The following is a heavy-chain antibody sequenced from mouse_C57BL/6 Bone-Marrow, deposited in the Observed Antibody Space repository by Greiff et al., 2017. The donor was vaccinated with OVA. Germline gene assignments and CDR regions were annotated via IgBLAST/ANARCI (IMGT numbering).Heavy chain of an antibody. Sequence: EVQLVESGGGLVKPGGSLKLSCAASGFTFSSYAMSWVRQTPEKRLEWVATISDGGSYTYYPDNVKGRFTISRDKAKNNLYLQMSHLKSEDTAMYYCARDQGLLRSFDVWGTGTTVTVSS. CDR3: ARDQGLLRSFDV. CDR2: ISDGGSYT. V-gene: IGHV5-4*01. J-gene: IGHJ1*03. CDR1: GFTFSSYA. D-gene: IGHD2-3*01.